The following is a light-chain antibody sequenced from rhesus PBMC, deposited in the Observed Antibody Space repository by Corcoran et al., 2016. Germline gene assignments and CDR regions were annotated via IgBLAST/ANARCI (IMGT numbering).Light chain of an antibody. CDR2: GAS. CDR3: QKYSSSPFT. CDR1: QSISSY. Sequence: QVILTQSPATLSLSPGERATLSCRASQSISSYLAWYQQIPGQAPRPLILGASMRAPGSPDRFSGSGSGTEFTRTISSLETEGFAVYYCQKYSSSPFTFGPGTKLDVK. J-gene: IGKJ3*01. V-gene: IGKV3-53*01.